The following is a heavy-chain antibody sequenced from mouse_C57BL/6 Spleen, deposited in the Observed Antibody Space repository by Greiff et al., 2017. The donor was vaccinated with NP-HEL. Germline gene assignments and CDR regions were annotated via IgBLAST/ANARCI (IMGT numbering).Heavy chain of an antibody. J-gene: IGHJ2*01. CDR2: IDPSDSYP. CDR1: GYTFTSYW. CDR3: ARGPYYFDY. Sequence: QVQLQQPGAELVRPGTSVKLSCKASGYTFTSYWMHWVKQRPGQGLEWIGVIDPSDSYPNYNQKFKGKATLTVDTSSSTAYMQLSSLTSEDSAVYYCARGPYYFDYWGQGTTLTVSS. V-gene: IGHV1-59*01.